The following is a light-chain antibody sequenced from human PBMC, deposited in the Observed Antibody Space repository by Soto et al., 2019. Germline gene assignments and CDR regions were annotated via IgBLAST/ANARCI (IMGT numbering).Light chain of an antibody. CDR2: DVS. CDR3: SSYTSSSTRV. J-gene: IGLJ2*01. CDR1: SSDVVGYNY. V-gene: IGLV2-14*01. Sequence: QSALTQPASVSGSPGPAITISCTGTSSDVVGYNYVSWYQQHPGKATKLMIYDVSNRPSGVSNRFSGSKSDNTASLTISGRQAEDEADYYCSSYTSSSTRVFGGGTKLTV.